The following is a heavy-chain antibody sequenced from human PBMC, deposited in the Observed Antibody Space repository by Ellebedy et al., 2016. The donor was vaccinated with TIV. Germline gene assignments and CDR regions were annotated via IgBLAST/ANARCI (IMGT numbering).Heavy chain of an antibody. J-gene: IGHJ4*02. V-gene: IGHV1-2*02. Sequence: ASVKVSXXASGYTFTSYGISWVRQAPGQGLEWMGWINPNSGGTNYAQKFQGRVTMTRDTSISTAYMELSRLRSDDTAVYYCARRGILDYWGQGTLVTVSS. CDR2: INPNSGGT. D-gene: IGHD3-16*01. CDR3: ARRGILDY. CDR1: GYTFTSYG.